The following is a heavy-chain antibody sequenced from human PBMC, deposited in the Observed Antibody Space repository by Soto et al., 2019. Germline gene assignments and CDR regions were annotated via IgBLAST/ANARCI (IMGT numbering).Heavy chain of an antibody. CDR1: GGSISSYY. J-gene: IGHJ6*02. CDR3: AREGVTRNYYFYGMDV. D-gene: IGHD2-21*02. CDR2: IYYSGTT. Sequence: QVQLQESGPGLVKPSETLSLTCTVSGGSISSYYWSWIRQPPGKGLEWIGYIYYSGTTNYNPSLKSRGTISADTSTNQFPLKLSSVTAADTPVYYCAREGVTRNYYFYGMDVLGQGTTVTVYS. V-gene: IGHV4-59*01.